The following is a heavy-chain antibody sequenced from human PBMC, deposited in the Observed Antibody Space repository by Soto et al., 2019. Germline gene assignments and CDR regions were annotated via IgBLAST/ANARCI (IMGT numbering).Heavy chain of an antibody. V-gene: IGHV4-38-2*01. CDR3: TGGAGAPWVRFDS. CDR2: ISYSAKT. CDR1: GYSITSGFY. D-gene: IGHD3-16*01. Sequence: SSETLSLTCGVSGYSITSGFYWGWVRQSPGKGLEWIGTISYSAKTFYNPSLASRFSMAVDSSKNQFSLRLTSVTAADTALYYCTGGAGAPWVRFDSWGRGILVTVPS. J-gene: IGHJ4*02.